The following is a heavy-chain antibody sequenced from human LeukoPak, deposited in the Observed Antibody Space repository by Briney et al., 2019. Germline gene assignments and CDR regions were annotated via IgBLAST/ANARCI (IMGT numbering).Heavy chain of an antibody. J-gene: IGHJ4*02. CDR1: GFTFSDYY. V-gene: IGHV3-11*01. CDR2: VSSSGSTI. D-gene: IGHD3-22*01. Sequence: PGGSLRLSCAASGFTFSDYYMSWIRQAPGKGLEWVSYVSSSGSTIYYADSVKGRFTISRDNAKNSLYLRMNSLRAEDTAVYYCARYYYDSSGYCYFDYWGQGTLVTVSS. CDR3: ARYYYDSSGYCYFDY.